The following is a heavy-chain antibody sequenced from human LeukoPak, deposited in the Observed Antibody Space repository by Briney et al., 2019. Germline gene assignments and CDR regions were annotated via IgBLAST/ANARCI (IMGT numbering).Heavy chain of an antibody. CDR2: ISYDGSNK. Sequence: GGSLRLSCAASGFTFSSYGMHWVRHAPGKGLEWVAVISYDGSNKYYADSVKGRFTIFRDNSKNTLYLQMNSLRAEDTAVYYCAKDIVVVPAAPRNDYYYYGMDVWGQGTTVTVSS. V-gene: IGHV3-30*18. CDR3: AKDIVVVPAAPRNDYYYYGMDV. CDR1: GFTFSSYG. D-gene: IGHD2-2*01. J-gene: IGHJ6*02.